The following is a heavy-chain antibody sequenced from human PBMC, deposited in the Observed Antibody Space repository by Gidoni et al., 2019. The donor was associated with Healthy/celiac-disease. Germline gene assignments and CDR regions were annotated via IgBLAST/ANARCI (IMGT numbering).Heavy chain of an antibody. V-gene: IGHV4-34*01. CDR2: SNHSGST. CDR3: AYYDFWSGYQD. CDR1: GGSFSGYY. J-gene: IGHJ4*02. Sequence: QVQLQQWGAGLLKPSETLSLTCAVYGGSFSGYYWSWIRQPPGKGLEWIGESNHSGSTNYNPSLKSRVTISVDTSKNQFSLKLSSVTAADTAVYYCAYYDFWSGYQDWGQGTLVTVSS. D-gene: IGHD3-3*01.